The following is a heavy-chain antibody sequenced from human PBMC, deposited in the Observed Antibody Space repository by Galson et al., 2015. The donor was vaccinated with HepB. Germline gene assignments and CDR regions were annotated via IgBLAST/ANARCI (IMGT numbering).Heavy chain of an antibody. CDR1: GFTFSSYS. CDR3: ARDLAAAGTTGFEDY. CDR2: ISSSSGTI. J-gene: IGHJ4*02. V-gene: IGHV3-48*02. D-gene: IGHD6-13*01. Sequence: SLRLSCAASGFTFSSYSMNWVRQAPGKELEWVSYISSSSGTIYYADSVKGRFTISRDNAKNSLYLQMNSLRDEDTAVYYCARDLAAAGTTGFEDYWGQGALVTVSS.